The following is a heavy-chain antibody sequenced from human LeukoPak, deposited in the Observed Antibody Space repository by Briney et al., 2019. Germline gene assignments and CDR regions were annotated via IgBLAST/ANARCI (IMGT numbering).Heavy chain of an antibody. D-gene: IGHD6-19*01. CDR3: ARNQAVAANRGAFDI. Sequence: SETLSLTCAVSGYSIRRNNWWAWIRPPPGKGLEWIGYIYYSGSTYYNPYNPSLTSRVTMSVDTSKNQFSLKLDSVTEIDTAVYYCARNQAVAANRGAFDIWGQGTMVTVSS. CDR2: IYYSGST. J-gene: IGHJ3*02. V-gene: IGHV4-28*01. CDR1: GYSIRRNNW.